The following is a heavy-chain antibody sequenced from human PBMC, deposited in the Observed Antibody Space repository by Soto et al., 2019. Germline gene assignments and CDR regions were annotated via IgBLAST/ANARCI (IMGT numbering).Heavy chain of an antibody. D-gene: IGHD3-10*01. CDR2: IYHSGST. CDR1: GGSISSSNW. CDR3: ARGSVVRGAAYYAMAV. Sequence: QVQLQESGPGLVKPSGTLSLTCAVSGGSISSSNWWSWVRQPPGKGLEWIGEIYHSGSTNYNPSLKSRVTISVVKSKTQFSLKLRSVPAADTAVYYCARGSVVRGAAYYAMAVWGQGTTVTVSS. J-gene: IGHJ6*02. V-gene: IGHV4-4*02.